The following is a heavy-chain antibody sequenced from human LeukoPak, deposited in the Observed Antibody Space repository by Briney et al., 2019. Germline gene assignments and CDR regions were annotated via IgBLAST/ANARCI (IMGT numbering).Heavy chain of an antibody. J-gene: IGHJ5*02. Sequence: GGLLRFSCAASGFTFSSYRMKWVREARGKGVEWVSSISSSSSYIYYADSVKGRFTISRDNAKNSLYLQMNSLRAEDTAVYYCARDQWDLIVVVPAAIISWFDPWGQGTLVTASS. CDR2: ISSSSSYI. CDR3: ARDQWDLIVVVPAAIISWFDP. V-gene: IGHV3-21*01. CDR1: GFTFSSYR. D-gene: IGHD2-2*02.